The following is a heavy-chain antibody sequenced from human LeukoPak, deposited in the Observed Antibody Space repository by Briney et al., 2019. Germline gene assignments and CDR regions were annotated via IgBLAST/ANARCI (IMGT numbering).Heavy chain of an antibody. V-gene: IGHV4-61*05. J-gene: IGHJ6*02. D-gene: IGHD6-13*01. Sequence: PSEALSLTCTVSGGSISSSSYYWGWIRQPPGKGLEWIGYIYYSGSTNYNPSLKSRVTISVDTSKNQFSLKLSSVTAADTAVYYCARHGGIAALRRSYYGMDVWGQGTTVTVSS. CDR3: ARHGGIAALRRSYYGMDV. CDR2: IYYSGST. CDR1: GGSISSSSYY.